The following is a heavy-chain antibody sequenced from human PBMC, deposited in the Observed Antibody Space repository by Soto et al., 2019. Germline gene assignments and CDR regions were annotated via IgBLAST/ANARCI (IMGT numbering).Heavy chain of an antibody. CDR3: AIEALRWFGELLHRTPGMDV. J-gene: IGHJ6*02. CDR1: GYTFTRYG. Sequence: GASVKVSCKASGYTFTRYGISWVRQAPGQGREWMGWINSYNGYTNYAQKFQGRVTMTTDTSTSTAYMELRSLRYDDTAVYYCAIEALRWFGELLHRTPGMDVWGQGTTVTVSS. V-gene: IGHV1-18*01. CDR2: INSYNGYT. D-gene: IGHD3-10*01.